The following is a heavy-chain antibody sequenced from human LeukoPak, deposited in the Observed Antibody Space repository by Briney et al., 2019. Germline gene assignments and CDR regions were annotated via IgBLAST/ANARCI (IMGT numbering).Heavy chain of an antibody. J-gene: IGHJ4*02. CDR1: GYTFTSYG. D-gene: IGHD5-12*01. Sequence: GASVKVSCKASGYTFTSYGISWVRQAPGQGLEWMGWISGYNGNTNYVQKFQGRVTMTTDTSTSTAYMEVSRLKSDDTAVYYCARTNGGYEYNWGQGTRVIVSS. CDR3: ARTNGGYEYN. CDR2: ISGYNGNT. V-gene: IGHV1-18*01.